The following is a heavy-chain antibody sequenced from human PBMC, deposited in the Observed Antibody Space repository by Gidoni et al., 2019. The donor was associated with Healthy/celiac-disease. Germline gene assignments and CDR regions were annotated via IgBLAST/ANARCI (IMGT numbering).Heavy chain of an antibody. CDR3: ARSVQAYSSSWAGYFDY. CDR2: IYYSGST. CDR1: GGSLRSYY. V-gene: IGHV4-59*01. D-gene: IGHD6-13*01. Sequence: QVQLQESGPGLVKPSETLSLTCPVSGGSLRSYYWSWIRQPPGKGLEWIGYIYYSGSTNYNPSLKSRVTISVDTFKNQFSLKLSSVTAADTAVYYCARSVQAYSSSWAGYFDYWGQGTLVTVSS. J-gene: IGHJ4*02.